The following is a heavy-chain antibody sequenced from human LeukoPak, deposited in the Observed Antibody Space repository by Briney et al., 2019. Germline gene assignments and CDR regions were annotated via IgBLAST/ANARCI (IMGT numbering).Heavy chain of an antibody. J-gene: IGHJ4*02. CDR3: ARDGYNSGFDY. CDR2: IKQDGSEK. CDR1: VFTFSSYW. Sequence: GGSLRLSCAASVFTFSSYWMSWVRQAPGKGLEWVANIKQDGSEKYYVDSVKGRFTISRDNAKNSLYLQINSLRAEDTAVYYCARDGYNSGFDYWGQGTLVTVSS. V-gene: IGHV3-7*01. D-gene: IGHD5-24*01.